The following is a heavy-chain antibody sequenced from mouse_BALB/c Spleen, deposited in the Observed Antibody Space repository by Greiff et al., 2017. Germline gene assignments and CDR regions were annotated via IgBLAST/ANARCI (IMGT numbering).Heavy chain of an antibody. D-gene: IGHD1-1*01. V-gene: IGHV5-6-3*01. CDR2: INSNGGST. J-gene: IGHJ2*01. CDR1: GFTFSSYG. Sequence: EVQLVESGGGLVQPGGSLKLSCAASGFTFSSYGMSWVRQTPDKRLELVATINSNGGSTYYPDSVKGRFTISRDNAKNTLYLQMSSLKSEDTAMYYCASHYYGTDFDYWGQGTTLTVSS. CDR3: ASHYYGTDFDY.